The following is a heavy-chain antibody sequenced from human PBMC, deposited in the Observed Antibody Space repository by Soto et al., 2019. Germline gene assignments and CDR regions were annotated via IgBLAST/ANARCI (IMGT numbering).Heavy chain of an antibody. CDR3: AKLRSSTWTQYAFDI. J-gene: IGHJ3*02. CDR2: ISSDGTNK. V-gene: IGHV3-30*18. CDR1: GFTFSSYG. Sequence: AGGSLRLSCAASGFTFSSYGMHWVRQAPGKGLEWVTVISSDGTNKYYADSVKGRFTISRDNSKNTLYLQVNSLRAEDTAVYYCAKLRSSTWTQYAFDIWGHGTMVTVSS. D-gene: IGHD6-13*01.